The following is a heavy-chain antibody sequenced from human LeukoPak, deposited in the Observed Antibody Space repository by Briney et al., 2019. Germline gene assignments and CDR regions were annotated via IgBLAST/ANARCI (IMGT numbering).Heavy chain of an antibody. CDR3: AKGTPYSSTSCHPMDV. CDR2: ISGSGGST. Sequence: PGGSLRLSCAASGFTFSSYAMSWVRQAPGKGLEWVSAISGSGGSTYYADSVKGRFTISRDNSKNTLYLQMNSLRAEDTAVYYCAKGTPYSSTSCHPMDVWGQGTTVTVSS. V-gene: IGHV3-23*01. J-gene: IGHJ6*02. D-gene: IGHD2-2*01. CDR1: GFTFSSYA.